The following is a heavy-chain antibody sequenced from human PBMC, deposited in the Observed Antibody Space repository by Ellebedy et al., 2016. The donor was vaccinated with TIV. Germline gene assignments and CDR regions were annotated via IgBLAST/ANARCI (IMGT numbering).Heavy chain of an antibody. D-gene: IGHD4-17*01. Sequence: PGGSLRLSCAASAVTFSNYPMSWVRQAPGKGLGWGSSISVTGDLTYSADSVKGRFTVPRDNSKNTLYLQMNSLRAEDTAVYYCVRKVPAPTTVPPNWYLDLWGRGTLVTVSS. J-gene: IGHJ2*01. V-gene: IGHV3-23*01. CDR1: AVTFSNYP. CDR2: ISVTGDLT. CDR3: VRKVPAPTTVPPNWYLDL.